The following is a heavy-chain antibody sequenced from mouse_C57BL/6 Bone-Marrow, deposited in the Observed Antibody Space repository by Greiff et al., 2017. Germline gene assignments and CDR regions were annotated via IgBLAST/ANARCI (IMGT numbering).Heavy chain of an antibody. V-gene: IGHV1-81*01. CDR2: IYPRSGNT. CDR3: AREGNYYSYYAMDY. Sequence: VKLMESGAEPARPGASVKLSCKASGYTFTSYGISWVKQRTGQGLEWIGEIYPRSGNTYYNEKFKGKATLTADKSSSTAYMELRSLTSEDSAVYCCAREGNYYSYYAMDYWGQGTSVTVSS. CDR1: GYTFTSYG. D-gene: IGHD2-1*01. J-gene: IGHJ4*01.